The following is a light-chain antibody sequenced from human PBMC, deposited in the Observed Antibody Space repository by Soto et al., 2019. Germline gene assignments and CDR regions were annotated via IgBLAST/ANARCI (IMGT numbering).Light chain of an antibody. Sequence: TVLKQSPCTLYLYQGERATXSCRASQNVTSNLLVWYQQHPVQSPSLLVYGASSSATGIPYRFSGRGSGTDFTLTIRRLENDDFAVYYWQKYGRLWSFGQGTKLDIK. V-gene: IGKV3-20*01. CDR3: QKYGRLWS. CDR2: GAS. J-gene: IGKJ1*01. CDR1: QNVTSNL.